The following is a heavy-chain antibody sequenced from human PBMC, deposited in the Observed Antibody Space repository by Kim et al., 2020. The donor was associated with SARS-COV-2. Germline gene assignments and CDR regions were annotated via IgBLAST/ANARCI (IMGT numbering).Heavy chain of an antibody. CDR1: GFTFSSYS. D-gene: IGHD3-10*01. Sequence: GGSLRLSCAASGFTFSSYSMNWVRQAPGKGLEWVSSISSSSSYIYYADSVKGRFTISRDNAKNSLYLQMNSLRAEDTAVYYCARDNRLLWFGALDYWGQGTLVTVSS. CDR2: ISSSSSYI. V-gene: IGHV3-21*01. J-gene: IGHJ4*02. CDR3: ARDNRLLWFGALDY.